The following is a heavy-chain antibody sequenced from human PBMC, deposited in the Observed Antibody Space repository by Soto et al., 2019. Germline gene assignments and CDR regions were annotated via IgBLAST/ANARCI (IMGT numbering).Heavy chain of an antibody. CDR2: TRNKANSYTT. V-gene: IGHV3-72*01. Sequence: EVQLVESGGGLVQPGGSLRLSCAASGFTFSDHYMDWVRQAPGKGLEWVGRTRNKANSYTTEYAASVKGRFTISRDDSKNSLYLQMNSLKTEDTAVYYCARGGYCSRTSCRSDYYGMDVWGQGTTVTVSS. CDR3: ARGGYCSRTSCRSDYYGMDV. J-gene: IGHJ6*02. CDR1: GFTFSDHY. D-gene: IGHD2-2*01.